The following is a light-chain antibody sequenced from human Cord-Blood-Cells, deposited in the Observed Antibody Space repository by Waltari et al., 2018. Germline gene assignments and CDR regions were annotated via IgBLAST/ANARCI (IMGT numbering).Light chain of an antibody. CDR3: QQRSNWPPG. Sequence: EIVLTQSPATMSLSPGERATLACRASQSVSSYLAWYQQKPGQAPRLRIYDASNRATGIPARFSGSGSGTDFTLTISSLEPEDFAVYYCQQRSNWPPGFGQGTRLEIK. CDR2: DAS. CDR1: QSVSSY. V-gene: IGKV3-11*01. J-gene: IGKJ5*01.